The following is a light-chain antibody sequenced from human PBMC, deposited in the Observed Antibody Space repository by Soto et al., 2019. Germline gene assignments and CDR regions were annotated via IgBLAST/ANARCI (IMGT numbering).Light chain of an antibody. CDR3: SSYTRSSTLHVV. V-gene: IGLV2-14*01. Sequence: QSALTQPASVSGSPGQSITISCTGTSSDVGGYNYVSWYQQHPGKAPKLMMYDVSNRPSGVSNRFFGSKSGNTASLTISGLQAEDEADYYCSSYTRSSTLHVVFGGGTQLTVL. CDR2: DVS. J-gene: IGLJ2*01. CDR1: SSDVGGYNY.